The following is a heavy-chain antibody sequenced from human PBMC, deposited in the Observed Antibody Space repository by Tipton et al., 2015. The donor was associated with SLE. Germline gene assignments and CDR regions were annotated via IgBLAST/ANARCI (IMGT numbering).Heavy chain of an antibody. CDR1: GGSISSISDY. Sequence: TLSLTCTVSGGSISSISDYWGWIRQPPGKGLEWIGSIYYTGSTSYNPSLKSRVTISVDTSKSQFSLKLTSVTAADTAVYYCARGGDRSSYYSVPGGAFDIWGQRTMVTVSS. CDR2: IYYTGST. J-gene: IGHJ3*02. V-gene: IGHV4-39*07. CDR3: ARGGDRSSYYSVPGGAFDI. D-gene: IGHD1-26*01.